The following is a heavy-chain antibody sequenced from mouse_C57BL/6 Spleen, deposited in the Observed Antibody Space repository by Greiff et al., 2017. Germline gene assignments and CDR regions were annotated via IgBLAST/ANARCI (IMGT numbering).Heavy chain of an antibody. Sequence: VQLQESGAELARPGASVKLSCKASGYTFTSYGISWVKQRTGQGLEWIGEIYPRSGNTYYNEKFKGKATLTADQSSSTAYMELRSLTSEDSAVYFCARRLRPDAMGYWGQGTSVTVSS. D-gene: IGHD2-4*01. CDR3: ARRLRPDAMGY. J-gene: IGHJ4*01. CDR2: IYPRSGNT. CDR1: GYTFTSYG. V-gene: IGHV1-81*01.